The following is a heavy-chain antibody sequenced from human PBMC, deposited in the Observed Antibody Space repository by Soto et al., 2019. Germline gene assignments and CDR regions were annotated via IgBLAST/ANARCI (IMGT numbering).Heavy chain of an antibody. Sequence: SVKVSCKASGGTFSSYAISWVRQAPGQGLEWMGGIIPIFGTTNFAQKFQGRVTMTIDKSTSTAYMELSSLRSDDTAVYYCARIVESGYGRRTYFDYWGQGTLVTVSS. CDR2: IIPIFGTT. CDR1: GGTFSSYA. V-gene: IGHV1-69*05. CDR3: ARIVESGYGRRTYFDY. D-gene: IGHD5-12*01. J-gene: IGHJ4*02.